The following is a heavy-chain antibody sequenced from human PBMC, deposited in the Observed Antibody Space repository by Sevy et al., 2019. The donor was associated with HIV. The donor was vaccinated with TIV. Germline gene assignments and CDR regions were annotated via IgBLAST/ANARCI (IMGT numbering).Heavy chain of an antibody. Sequence: GGSLRLSCAASGFTFSNAWMSWVRQAPGKGLEWVGRIKSKIDGATRDLAAPVKGRITISRDDSRNTLYLQMNSLKTEYTGVYYCATGLGKSDFDYWGQGTLVTVSS. CDR2: IKSKIDGATR. CDR1: GFTFSNAW. V-gene: IGHV3-15*01. D-gene: IGHD3-9*01. J-gene: IGHJ4*02. CDR3: ATGLGKSDFDY.